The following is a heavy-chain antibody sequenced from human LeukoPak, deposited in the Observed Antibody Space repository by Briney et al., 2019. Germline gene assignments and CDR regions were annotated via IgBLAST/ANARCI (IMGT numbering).Heavy chain of an antibody. Sequence: ASVKVSCKASGGTFSSYAISWVRQAPGQGLEWMGGIIPIFGTANYAQKFQGRVTITTDESTSTAYMELSSLRSEDTAVYYCATWKGTIVVVPAAIARFPFDIWGQGTMVTVYS. D-gene: IGHD2-2*01. V-gene: IGHV1-69*05. CDR1: GGTFSSYA. CDR3: ATWKGTIVVVPAAIARFPFDI. J-gene: IGHJ3*02. CDR2: IIPIFGTA.